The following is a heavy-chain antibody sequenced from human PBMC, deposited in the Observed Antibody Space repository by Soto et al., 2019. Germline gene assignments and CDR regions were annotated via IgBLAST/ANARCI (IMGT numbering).Heavy chain of an antibody. Sequence: PSETLSLTCTVSGGSISSGGYYWSWIRQPPGKGLEWIGYVYYSGNTNYNPSLESRVTISVDTSRNRFSLNLTSATAADTAVYYCARKGAAASYAHYYMDVWGRGTAVTVSS. V-gene: IGHV4-61*08. CDR2: VYYSGNT. CDR1: GGSISSGGYY. CDR3: ARKGAAASYAHYYMDV. D-gene: IGHD6-13*01. J-gene: IGHJ6*03.